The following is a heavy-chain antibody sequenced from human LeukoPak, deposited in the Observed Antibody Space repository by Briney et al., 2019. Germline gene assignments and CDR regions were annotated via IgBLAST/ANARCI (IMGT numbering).Heavy chain of an antibody. D-gene: IGHD2-2*01. CDR2: FDAEDGKI. CDR3: ATSRRYCSSTSCYCDY. Sequence: ASVKVSCKVSGYSLTELSIQWVRQAPGERLEWMGGFDAEDGKIIYAQKFQGRVTITTDESTSTAYMELSSLRSEDTAVYYCATSRRYCSSTSCYCDYWGQGTLVTVSS. J-gene: IGHJ4*02. CDR1: GYSLTELS. V-gene: IGHV1-24*01.